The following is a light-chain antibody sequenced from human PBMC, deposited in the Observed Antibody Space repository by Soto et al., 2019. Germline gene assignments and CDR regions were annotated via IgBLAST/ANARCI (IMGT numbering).Light chain of an antibody. CDR1: SSNIGSKY. Sequence: QSVLTQPPSASGTPGQRVTISCSGSSSNIGSKYVYWYQQPPGTAPKLLMYRNNQRPSGVPDRFSGSKSGTSASLAISGLRSEDEADYHCAAWDSNLGGPAFGGGTKLTVL. CDR3: AAWDSNLGGPA. V-gene: IGLV1-47*01. CDR2: RNN. J-gene: IGLJ2*01.